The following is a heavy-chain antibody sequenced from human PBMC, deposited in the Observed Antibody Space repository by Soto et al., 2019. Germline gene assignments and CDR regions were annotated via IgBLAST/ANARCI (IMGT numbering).Heavy chain of an antibody. CDR2: IYPGDSDT. CDR1: GYSFTSYW. V-gene: IGHV5-51*01. J-gene: IGHJ4*02. CDR3: ARRGYYYDSSGYYPAAIDY. D-gene: IGHD3-22*01. Sequence: PGESLKISCKGSGYSFTSYWIGGVRQMPGKGLEWMGIIYPGDSDTRYSPSFQGQVTISADKSISTAYLQWSSLKASDTAMYYCARRGYYYDSSGYYPAAIDYWGQGTLVTVSS.